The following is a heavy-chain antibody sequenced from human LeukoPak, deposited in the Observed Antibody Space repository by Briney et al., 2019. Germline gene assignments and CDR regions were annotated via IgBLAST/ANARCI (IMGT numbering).Heavy chain of an antibody. V-gene: IGHV3-7*01. CDR2: IKEDGSER. CDR1: GFTFSSYW. J-gene: IGHJ4*02. CDR3: ARLDGSGRLKGILDH. Sequence: GGSLRLSCAASGFTFSSYWMTWARQAPGKGLEWGANIKEDGSERYYVDSVKGRFTISRDNAKNALYLQMNSPRVEDTAVYYCARLDGSGRLKGILDHWGQGTLVTVSS. D-gene: IGHD3-10*01.